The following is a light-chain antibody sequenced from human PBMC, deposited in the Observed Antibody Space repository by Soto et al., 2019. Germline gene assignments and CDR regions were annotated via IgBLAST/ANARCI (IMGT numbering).Light chain of an antibody. V-gene: IGLV2-14*01. CDR2: DVS. J-gene: IGLJ2*01. CDR3: SSYTASRTVV. CDR1: SSDVGRYNF. Sequence: QSVLTQPASVSGSPGQSITISCTGTSSDVGRYNFVSWHQQLPDKAPKLIIFDVSNRPSGVSNRFSGSKSGDTASLTISGLQAEDEGDYYCSSYTASRTVVFGGGTKLTVL.